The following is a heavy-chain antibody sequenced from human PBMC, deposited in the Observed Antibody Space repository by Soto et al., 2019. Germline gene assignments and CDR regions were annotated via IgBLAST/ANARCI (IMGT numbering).Heavy chain of an antibody. Sequence: LQLQESGPGLVKPSETLSLTCTVSGGSISSSSYYWGWIRQPPGKGLEWIGSIYYSGSTYYNPSLKSRVTISVDTSKNQFSLKLSSVTAADTAVYYCARHGFGREGLVPFDYWGQGTLVTVAS. CDR2: IYYSGST. CDR1: GGSISSSSYY. J-gene: IGHJ4*02. D-gene: IGHD6-19*01. CDR3: ARHGFGREGLVPFDY. V-gene: IGHV4-39*01.